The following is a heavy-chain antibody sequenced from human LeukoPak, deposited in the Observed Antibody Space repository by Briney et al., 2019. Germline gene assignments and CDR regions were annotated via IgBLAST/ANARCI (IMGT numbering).Heavy chain of an antibody. CDR1: GGSISSGSYY. V-gene: IGHV4-61*02. J-gene: IGHJ5*02. CDR2: IYTSGST. CDR3: ARGVGIQPFVT. D-gene: IGHD5-18*01. Sequence: SETLSLTCTVSGGSISSGSYYWSWIRQPAGKGLEWIGRIYTSGSTNYNPSLKSRVTISVDTSKNQFSLKLSSVTAADTAVYYCARGVGIQPFVTWGQGTLVTVSS.